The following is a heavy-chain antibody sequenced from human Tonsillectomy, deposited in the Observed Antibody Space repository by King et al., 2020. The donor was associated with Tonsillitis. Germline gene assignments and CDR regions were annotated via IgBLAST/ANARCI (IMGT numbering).Heavy chain of an antibody. CDR2: ISGTGSST. D-gene: IGHD2/OR15-2a*01. J-gene: IGHJ4*02. CDR1: GFTFSSYA. CDR3: AKDCKMRFPPEGYSDY. Sequence: VQLVESGGGLIQPGGSLRLSCAASGFTFSSYAMSWVRQAPGKGLEWVSTISGTGSSTYYADSVKGRFTISRDNSKNTGYLQMNSLRAEDTAVYHCAKDCKMRFPPEGYSDYWGQGTLVTVSS. V-gene: IGHV3-23*04.